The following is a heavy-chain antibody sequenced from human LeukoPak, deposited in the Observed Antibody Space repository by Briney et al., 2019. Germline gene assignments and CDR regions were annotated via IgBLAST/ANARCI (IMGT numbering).Heavy chain of an antibody. Sequence: PSETLSLTCAVSGGSVSSSNWWSWVRQPPGKGLEWIGEIHHSGSTNYNPSLKSRVTISVDISKNQFSLKMSSVTAADTAVYYCARHVGVPGYDYYYYYMDVWGKGTTVTISS. J-gene: IGHJ6*03. CDR3: ARHVGVPGYDYYYYYMDV. CDR2: IHHSGST. V-gene: IGHV4-4*02. CDR1: GGSVSSSNW. D-gene: IGHD3-9*01.